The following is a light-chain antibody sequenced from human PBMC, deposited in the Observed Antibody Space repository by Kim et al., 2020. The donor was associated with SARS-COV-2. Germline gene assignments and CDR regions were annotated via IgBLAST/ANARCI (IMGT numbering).Light chain of an antibody. Sequence: EIVLTQSPGTLSLSPGERATLSCRASQSVSSNFLAWYRQKPGQAPRLLIYATSSRATGIPDRFSGSASGTDFTLTISRLEPEDFGVYYCQQYGSSPFTFGPGTKVDIK. CDR3: QQYGSSPFT. CDR1: QSVSSNF. J-gene: IGKJ3*01. CDR2: ATS. V-gene: IGKV3-20*01.